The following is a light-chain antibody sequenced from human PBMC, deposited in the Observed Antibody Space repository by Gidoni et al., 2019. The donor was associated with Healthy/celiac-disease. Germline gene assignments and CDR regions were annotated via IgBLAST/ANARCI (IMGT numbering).Light chain of an antibody. CDR2: DSS. V-gene: IGKV3-11*01. J-gene: IGKJ2*01. CDR1: QSVSSY. Sequence: EIVLTQSPATLSLSPGERATLSCRASQSVSSYLAWSQQKPGQAPRLLIDDSSTRATGIPARFSGSGSGTDFTLTISSLEPEDFAVYYCQQRSNWPPYTFGQGTKLEIK. CDR3: QQRSNWPPYT.